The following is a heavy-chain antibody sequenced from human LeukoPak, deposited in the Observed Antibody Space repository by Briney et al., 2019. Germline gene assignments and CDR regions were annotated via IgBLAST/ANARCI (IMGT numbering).Heavy chain of an antibody. D-gene: IGHD6-13*01. CDR1: GGSITSSTYY. J-gene: IGHJ4*02. CDR3: ARLPRGAAAN. Sequence: PSETLSLTCTVSGGSITSSTYYWGWIRQPPGKGLEWIGSINYSGSTYYNPSLKSRITISVDTSKRQFSLKLSSLTAADTAVYYCARLPRGAAANWGQGTLVTVSS. V-gene: IGHV4-39*01. CDR2: INYSGST.